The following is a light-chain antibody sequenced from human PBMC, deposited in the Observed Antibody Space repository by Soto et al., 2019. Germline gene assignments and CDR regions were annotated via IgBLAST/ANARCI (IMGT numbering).Light chain of an antibody. Sequence: QSVLTQPPSVSGAPGQRVTISCSGSSSSIGAGYDVHWYQQLPGTAPKLLIYGNSNRPSGVPDRFSGSKSGTSASLAITGLQAEDEADYYCQSYDSSLSGSWVFGGGTKLTV. CDR3: QSYDSSLSGSWV. V-gene: IGLV1-40*01. CDR1: SSSIGAGYD. CDR2: GNS. J-gene: IGLJ3*02.